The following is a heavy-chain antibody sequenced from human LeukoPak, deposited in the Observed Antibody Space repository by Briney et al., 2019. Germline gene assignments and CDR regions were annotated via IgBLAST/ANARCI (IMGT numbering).Heavy chain of an antibody. V-gene: IGHV4-59*01. CDR1: GGSISSYY. CDR3: ARGQEAYDY. Sequence: TSEALSLTCTVSGGSISSYYWSWIRQPPGKRLEWIGHIYYSGSTNYHPSLKSRVTISVDTSNNQFSLNLNPVTAADTAVYYCARGQEAYDYWGQGTLVTVSS. CDR2: IYYSGST. J-gene: IGHJ4*02. D-gene: IGHD2-21*01.